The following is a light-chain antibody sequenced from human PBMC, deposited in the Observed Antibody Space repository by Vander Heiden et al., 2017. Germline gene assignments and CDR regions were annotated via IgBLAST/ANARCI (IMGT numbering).Light chain of an antibody. CDR2: DAS. Sequence: DIQMTQSPSTLSASVGDRVTITCRASQSISSWLAWYQQKPGKAPKLLIYDASSLESGVPSRFSGSGSGTEFTLTISSLQPDDFATYYCQQENSSPFTFGQGTKVEIK. J-gene: IGKJ2*01. V-gene: IGKV1-5*01. CDR3: QQENSSPFT. CDR1: QSISSW.